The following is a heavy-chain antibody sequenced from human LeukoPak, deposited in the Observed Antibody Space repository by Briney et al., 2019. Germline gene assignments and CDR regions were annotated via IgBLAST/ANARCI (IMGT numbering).Heavy chain of an antibody. Sequence: GRSLRLSCAASGFTLSSNYMSWVRQAPGKGLEWVSVIYSGGSTYYADSVKGRFTISRDNSKNTLYLQMNSLRAEDTAVYYCLFGVHYFCGMDVWGQGTTVTVSS. D-gene: IGHD2-21*01. CDR1: GFTLSSNY. V-gene: IGHV3-66*01. CDR2: IYSGGST. J-gene: IGHJ6*02. CDR3: LFGVHYFCGMDV.